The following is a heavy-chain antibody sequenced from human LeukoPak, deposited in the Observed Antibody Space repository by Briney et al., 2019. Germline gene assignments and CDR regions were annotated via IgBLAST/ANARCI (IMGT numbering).Heavy chain of an antibody. CDR1: GYTFTGYY. CDR3: ARAPRTTGTTYIDY. V-gene: IGHV1-2*04. D-gene: IGHD1-1*01. Sequence: ASVKVPCKASGYTFTGYYMHWVRQAPGQGLEWMGWINPNSGGTNYAQKFQGWVTMTRDTSISTAYMELSRLRSDDTAVYYCARAPRTTGTTYIDYWGQGTLVTVSS. J-gene: IGHJ4*02. CDR2: INPNSGGT.